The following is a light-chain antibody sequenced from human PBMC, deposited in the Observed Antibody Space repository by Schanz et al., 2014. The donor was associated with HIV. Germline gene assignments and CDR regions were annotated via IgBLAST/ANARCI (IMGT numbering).Light chain of an antibody. V-gene: IGLV2-23*02. CDR2: EVI. J-gene: IGLJ2*01. CDR1: SSGGGSYNL. Sequence: QSALTQPASVSGSPGQSITISCTGTSSGGGSYNLAPWYQHHPGKAPKLMIYEVIKRPSGVPDRFSGSKSGSTASLTVSGLQAQDEADYYCCSYAGTSTFVVFGGGTKLTVL. CDR3: CSYAGTSTFVV.